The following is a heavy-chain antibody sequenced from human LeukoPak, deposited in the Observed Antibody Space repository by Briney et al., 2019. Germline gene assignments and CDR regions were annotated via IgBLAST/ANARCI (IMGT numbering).Heavy chain of an antibody. D-gene: IGHD2-15*01. J-gene: IGHJ4*02. CDR3: ARAPKRGGGGVGFDY. CDR1: GGSISSYC. CDR2: IYTSGST. V-gene: IGHV4-4*07. Sequence: PSETLPLTCTVSGGSISSYCWSWIRQPAGKGLEWIGRIYTSGSTNYNPSLKSRVTMSVDTSKNQFSLKLSSVTAADTAVYYCARAPKRGGGGVGFDYWGQGTLVTVSS.